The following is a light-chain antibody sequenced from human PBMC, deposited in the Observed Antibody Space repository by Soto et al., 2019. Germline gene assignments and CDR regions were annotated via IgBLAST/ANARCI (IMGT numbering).Light chain of an antibody. J-gene: IGLJ3*02. CDR3: GTWTSSLSAVV. CDR1: SSNIGIDY. CDR2: DDH. Sequence: QSVLTQPPSVSAAPGQKVTISCSGSSSNIGIDYVSWYQHIPGTAPKLLIYDDHHRPSGIPYRFSGSKSGTSATLDITGLQTGDEADYYCGTWTSSLSAVVFGGGTKVTVL. V-gene: IGLV1-51*01.